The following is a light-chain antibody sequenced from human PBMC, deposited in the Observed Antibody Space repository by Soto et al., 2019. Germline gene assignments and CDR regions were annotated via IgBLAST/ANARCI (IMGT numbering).Light chain of an antibody. Sequence: DIQMTQSPSSLSASVGDRVTITCRASQGISNYLAWYQQKPGKVPKLMIYASSTFQSGVPSRFSGSGSVTDFTLTISSLQTEDVETSYCQKYNSAHPFGPVTKVDIK. CDR1: QGISNY. V-gene: IGKV1-27*01. CDR3: QKYNSAHP. J-gene: IGKJ3*01. CDR2: ASS.